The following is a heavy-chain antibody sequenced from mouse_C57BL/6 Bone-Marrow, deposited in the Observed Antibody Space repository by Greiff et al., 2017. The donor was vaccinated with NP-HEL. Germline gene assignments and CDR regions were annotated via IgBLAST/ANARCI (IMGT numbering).Heavy chain of an antibody. D-gene: IGHD1-1*01. CDR3: ARSVDYGSSYDWYFDV. CDR2: IDPSDSET. V-gene: IGHV1-52*01. J-gene: IGHJ1*03. Sequence: QVQLQQPGAELVRPGSSVKLSCKASGYTFTSYWMHWVKQRPIQGLEWIGNIDPSDSETHYNQKFKDKATLTVDKSSSTAYMQLSSLTSEDSVVYYCARSVDYGSSYDWYFDVWGTGTTVTVSS. CDR1: GYTFTSYW.